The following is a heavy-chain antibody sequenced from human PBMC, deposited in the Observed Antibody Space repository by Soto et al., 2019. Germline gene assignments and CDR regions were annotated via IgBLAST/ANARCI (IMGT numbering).Heavy chain of an antibody. V-gene: IGHV4-31*03. J-gene: IGHJ4*02. D-gene: IGHD6-19*01. CDR3: ARAQWGFDS. CDR1: NGSISTNGHY. Sequence: QVQLQESGPELVKSSQTLSLTCTVSNGSISTNGHYWTWIRQRPGKGLEWIGYIYYTGNSYYNPYLTIRLTISIDTSKNQFSLALRAVTAADTAVYYCARAQWGFDSWGQGTLVTVSS. CDR2: IYYTGNS.